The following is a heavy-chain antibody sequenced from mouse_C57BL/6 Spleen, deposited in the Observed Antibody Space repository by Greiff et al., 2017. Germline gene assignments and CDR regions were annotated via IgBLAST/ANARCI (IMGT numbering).Heavy chain of an antibody. CDR1: GYTFTDYY. D-gene: IGHD2-1*01. Sequence: EVQLQQSGPVLVKPGASVKMSCKASGYTFTDYYMNWVKQSHGKSLEWIGVINPYNGGTSYNQKFKGKATLTVDKSSSTAYMELNSLTSEDSAGYYCARGGNSFAYWGQGTLVTVSA. V-gene: IGHV1-19*01. CDR2: INPYNGGT. J-gene: IGHJ3*01. CDR3: ARGGNSFAY.